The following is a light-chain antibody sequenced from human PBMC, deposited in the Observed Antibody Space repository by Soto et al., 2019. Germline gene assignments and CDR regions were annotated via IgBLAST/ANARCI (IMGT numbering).Light chain of an antibody. CDR3: QQYGRSPCT. V-gene: IGKV3-20*01. J-gene: IGKJ1*01. CDR2: GAY. Sequence: EIVFTQSPGTLSVSPGERSTLSCLASQSVSSSYLGWYQQKPVRAPRLLIYGAYSRATGIPGRFSGSGCGKDFTPTSSRLADDDFVVYYRQQYGRSPCTFGQGTQVDIK. CDR1: QSVSSSY.